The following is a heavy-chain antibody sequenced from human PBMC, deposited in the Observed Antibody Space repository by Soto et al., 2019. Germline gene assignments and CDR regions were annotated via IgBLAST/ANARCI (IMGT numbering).Heavy chain of an antibody. CDR1: GGSISSGGYY. J-gene: IGHJ5*02. CDR3: ARASSFADRADWFDP. CDR2: IYYSGST. D-gene: IGHD1-26*01. Sequence: SETLSLTCTVSGGSISSGGYYWSWIRQHPGKGLEWIGYIYYSGSTYYNPSLKSRVTISVDTSKNQFSLKLSSVTAADTAVYYCARASSFADRADWFDPWGQGTLVTVSS. V-gene: IGHV4-31*03.